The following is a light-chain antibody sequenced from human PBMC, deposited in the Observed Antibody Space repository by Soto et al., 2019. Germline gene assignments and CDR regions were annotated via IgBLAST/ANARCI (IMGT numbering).Light chain of an antibody. CDR2: DVN. J-gene: IGLJ2*01. CDR1: SSDVGAYYY. CDR3: CSYSVSDTIVV. Sequence: QSVLAQPASVSGSPGQSITISCTGTSSDVGAYYYVSWYQQHPGKAPRLMIYDVNKRPSGASTRFSGSKSGNTASLTISGLQAEDEADYYCCSYSVSDTIVVFGGGTKVTVL. V-gene: IGLV2-14*03.